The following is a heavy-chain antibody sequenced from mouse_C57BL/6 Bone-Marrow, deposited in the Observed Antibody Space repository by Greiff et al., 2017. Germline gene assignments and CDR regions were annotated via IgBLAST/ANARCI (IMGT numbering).Heavy chain of an antibody. D-gene: IGHD1-1*01. CDR3: ARHGSLDY. J-gene: IGHJ2*01. V-gene: IGHV5-6*01. Sequence: EVNLVESGGDLVKPGGSLKLSCAASGFTFSSYGMSWVRQTPDKRLEWVATISSGGSYTYYPDSVKGRFTISRDNAKNTLYLQMSSLKSEDTAMYYCARHGSLDYWGQGTTLTVSS. CDR1: GFTFSSYG. CDR2: ISSGGSYT.